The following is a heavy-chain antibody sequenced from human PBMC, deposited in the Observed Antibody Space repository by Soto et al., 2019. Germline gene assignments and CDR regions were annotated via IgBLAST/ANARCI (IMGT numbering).Heavy chain of an antibody. J-gene: IGHJ4*02. Sequence: ASVKVSCKASGYTFTSYGISWVRQAPGQGLERMGWISAYNGNTNYAQKLQGRVTMTTDTSTSTAYMELRSLRSDDTAVYYCALYCSGGSCYYSQFDYWGQGTLVTVSS. V-gene: IGHV1-18*01. D-gene: IGHD2-15*01. CDR3: ALYCSGGSCYYSQFDY. CDR2: ISAYNGNT. CDR1: GYTFTSYG.